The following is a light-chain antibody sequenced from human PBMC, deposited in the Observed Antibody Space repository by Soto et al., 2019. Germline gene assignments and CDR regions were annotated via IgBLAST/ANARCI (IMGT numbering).Light chain of an antibody. V-gene: IGLV2-8*01. J-gene: IGLJ3*02. CDR3: SSFASSNTWV. CDR1: SSDVGAYNY. CDR2: EVT. Sequence: QSVLTQPPSASGSPGQSVTISCTGTSSDVGAYNYVSWYQQHAGKAPKLVIYEVTKRPSGVPDRFSGSKSANTASLTVSRLQAEDEADYYCSSFASSNTWVFGGGTKLTVL.